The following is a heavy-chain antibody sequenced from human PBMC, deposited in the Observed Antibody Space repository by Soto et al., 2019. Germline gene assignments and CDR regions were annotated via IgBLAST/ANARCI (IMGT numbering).Heavy chain of an antibody. CDR3: AKDVDVEVAATAGYFDY. J-gene: IGHJ4*02. V-gene: IGHV3-30*18. CDR1: GFTFSSYG. Sequence: GGSLRLSCAASGFTFSSYGMHWVRQAPGKGLEWVAVISYDGSNKYYADSVKGRFTISRDNSKNTLYLQMNSLRAEDTAVYYCAKDVDVEVAATAGYFDYWGQGTLVTVSS. CDR2: ISYDGSNK. D-gene: IGHD2-15*01.